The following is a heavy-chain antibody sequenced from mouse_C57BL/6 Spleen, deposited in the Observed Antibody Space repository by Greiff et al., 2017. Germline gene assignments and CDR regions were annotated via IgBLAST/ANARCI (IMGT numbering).Heavy chain of an antibody. CDR3: ARDAGFDAMDY. D-gene: IGHD4-1*01. J-gene: IGHJ4*01. CDR1: GYTFTSYW. V-gene: IGHV1-64*01. Sequence: VQLQQPGAELVKPGASVKLSCKASGYTFTSYWMHWVKQRPGQGLEWIGMIHPNSGSTNYNEKFKSKATLTVDKSSSTAYMQLSSLTSEDSAVYDCARDAGFDAMDYWGQGTSVTVSS. CDR2: IHPNSGST.